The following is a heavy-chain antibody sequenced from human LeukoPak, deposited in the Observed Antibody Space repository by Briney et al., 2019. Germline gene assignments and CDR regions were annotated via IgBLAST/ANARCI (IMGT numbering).Heavy chain of an antibody. V-gene: IGHV1-69*05. Sequence: GASVKVSCKASGGTFSSYAISWVRQAPGQGLEWMGGIIPIFGTANYAQKFQGRVTITTDESTSTAYMELSSLRSEDTAVYYCARAEDYYDGSGYLAAPNDAFDIWGQGTMVTVSS. D-gene: IGHD3-22*01. J-gene: IGHJ3*02. CDR2: IIPIFGTA. CDR3: ARAEDYYDGSGYLAAPNDAFDI. CDR1: GGTFSSYA.